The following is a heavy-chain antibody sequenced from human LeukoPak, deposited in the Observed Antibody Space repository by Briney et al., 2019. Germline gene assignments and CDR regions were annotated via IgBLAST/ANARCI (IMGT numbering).Heavy chain of an antibody. D-gene: IGHD3-9*01. CDR2: IYSGGST. CDR1: GFTVSSNY. CDR3: ARDFDWSHDAFDI. Sequence: PGGSLRLSCAASGFTVSSNYMSWVRQAPGKGLEWVSVIYSGGSTYYADSVKGRFTISRDNSKNTLYLQMNSLRAEDTAVYYCARDFDWSHDAFDIWGQGTMVTVSS. V-gene: IGHV3-66*01. J-gene: IGHJ3*02.